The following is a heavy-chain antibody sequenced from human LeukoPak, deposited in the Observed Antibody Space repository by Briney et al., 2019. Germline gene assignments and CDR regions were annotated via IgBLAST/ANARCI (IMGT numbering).Heavy chain of an antibody. D-gene: IGHD3-16*01. V-gene: IGHV4-38-2*02. CDR1: DYSISSGYH. J-gene: IGHJ3*02. CDR2: IYHSGTT. CDR3: ATFRGLRHAFDI. Sequence: SETLSLTCTVSDYSISSGYHWGWIRQPPGKGLEWIGSIYHSGTTFYNPSLRSRVTISVDTSKNQFFLKVSSVTAADTAVYYCATFRGLRHAFDIWGQGTMVTVSS.